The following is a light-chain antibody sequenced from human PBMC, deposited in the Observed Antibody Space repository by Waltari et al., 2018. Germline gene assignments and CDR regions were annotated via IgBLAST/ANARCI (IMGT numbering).Light chain of an antibody. Sequence: IVMTQSPDSLAVSLGERATINCKSSQSVLSSTNNKNYLAWYQQKPGQPPKLLIYWASARESGVPDRFSGSGSGTDFTLTISSLQAEDVAVYYCQQYYSIPYTFGQGTKLEIK. CDR3: QQYYSIPYT. CDR1: QSVLSSTNNKNY. CDR2: WAS. J-gene: IGKJ2*01. V-gene: IGKV4-1*01.